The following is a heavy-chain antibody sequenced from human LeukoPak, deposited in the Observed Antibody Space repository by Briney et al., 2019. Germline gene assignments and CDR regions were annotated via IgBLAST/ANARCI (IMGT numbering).Heavy chain of an antibody. CDR2: ITNDGSST. CDR3: ARWGELPAFDI. V-gene: IGHV3-74*01. Sequence: GGSLRLSCAASGLIFSSHWMHWVRQAPGKGLVWVSRITNDGSSTTYADSVKGRFTISRDNAKNMLYLQVNSLRAEDTAVYYCARWGELPAFDIWGQGTMVTVSS. D-gene: IGHD1-26*01. J-gene: IGHJ3*02. CDR1: GLIFSSHW.